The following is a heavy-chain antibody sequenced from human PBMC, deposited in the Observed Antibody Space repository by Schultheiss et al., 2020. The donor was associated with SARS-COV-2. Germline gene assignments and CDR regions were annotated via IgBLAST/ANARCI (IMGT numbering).Heavy chain of an antibody. CDR2: IRSKANSYAT. CDR1: GFTFSGSA. J-gene: IGHJ4*02. Sequence: GGSLRLSCAASGFTFSGSAMHWVRQASGKGLEWVGRIRSKANSYATAYAASVKGRFTISRDDSKNTAYLQMNSLKTEDTAVYYCTRLDTVTHGRTFDYWGQGTLVTVS. CDR3: TRLDTVTHGRTFDY. V-gene: IGHV3-73*01. D-gene: IGHD4-17*01.